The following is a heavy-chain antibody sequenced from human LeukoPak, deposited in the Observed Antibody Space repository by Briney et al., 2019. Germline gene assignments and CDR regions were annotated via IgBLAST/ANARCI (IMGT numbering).Heavy chain of an antibody. CDR2: ISGSGGST. CDR1: GFTFSSNA. CDR3: AKRKREYGDYDY. Sequence: GGSLRLSCAASGFTFSSNAMSWVRQAPGKGLEWVSAISGSGGSTYYADSVKGRFTISRDNSKNTLYLQMNSLRAEDTAVYHCAKRKREYGDYDYWGQGTLVTVSS. V-gene: IGHV3-23*01. D-gene: IGHD4-17*01. J-gene: IGHJ4*02.